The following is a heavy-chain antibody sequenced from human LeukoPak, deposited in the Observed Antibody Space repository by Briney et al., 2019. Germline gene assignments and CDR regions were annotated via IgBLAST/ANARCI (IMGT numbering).Heavy chain of an antibody. J-gene: IGHJ3*02. V-gene: IGHV4-59*12. CDR1: GGFISSYY. D-gene: IGHD2-2*01. CDR3: ARGQYLRYAFDI. Sequence: SETLSLTCTVSGGFISSYYWSWIRQPPGKGLEWIGYIYYSGSTNYNPSLKSRVTISVDTSKKQFSLKLSSVTAADTAVYYCARGQYLRYAFDIWGQGTMVTVSS. CDR2: IYYSGST.